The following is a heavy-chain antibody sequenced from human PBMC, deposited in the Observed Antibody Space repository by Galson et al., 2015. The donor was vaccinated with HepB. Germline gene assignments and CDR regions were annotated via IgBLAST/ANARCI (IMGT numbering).Heavy chain of an antibody. V-gene: IGHV2-5*02. J-gene: IGHJ5*02. CDR2: IYWDDDK. D-gene: IGHD6-6*01. CDR1: VFSLSTSGVG. CDR3: AHRRGSSSSGSWFDP. Sequence: PALVKPTQTLTLTCTFSVFSLSTSGVGVGWIRQPPGKALEWLALIYWDDDKRYSPSLKSRLTITKDTSKNQVVLTMTNMDPVDTATYYCAHRRGSSSSGSWFDPWGQGTLVTVSS.